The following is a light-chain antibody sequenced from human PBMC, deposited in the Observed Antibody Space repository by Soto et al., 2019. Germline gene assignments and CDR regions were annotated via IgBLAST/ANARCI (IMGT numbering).Light chain of an antibody. CDR2: DAS. CDR1: QSVHSS. Sequence: EIGLTQSPATLSLSPGERATLSCRASQSVHSSLAWFQQKPGQAPRLLIYDASNTATGIPARFSGSESSTDFTLTISSLEPEDFAVYYCHHRHNWSTWTFGQGNKVQIK. V-gene: IGKV3-11*01. J-gene: IGKJ1*01. CDR3: HHRHNWSTWT.